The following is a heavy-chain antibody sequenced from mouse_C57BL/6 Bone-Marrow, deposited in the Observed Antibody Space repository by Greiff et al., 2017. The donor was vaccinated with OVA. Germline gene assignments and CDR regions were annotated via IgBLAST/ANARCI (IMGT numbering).Heavy chain of an antibody. CDR2: IYPGGGYT. CDR1: GYTFTNYW. J-gene: IGHJ2*01. V-gene: IGHV1-63*01. Sequence: VQLQQSGAELVRPGTSVKMSCKASGYTFTNYWIGWAKQRPGHGLEWIGDIYPGGGYTNYNEKFKGKATLTADKSSSTAYMQFSSLTSEDSAIYYCARRGGYYFDYWGQGTTLTVSS. CDR3: ARRGGYYFDY.